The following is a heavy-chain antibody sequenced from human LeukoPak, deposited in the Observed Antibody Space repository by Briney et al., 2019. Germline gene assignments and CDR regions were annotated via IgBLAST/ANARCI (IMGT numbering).Heavy chain of an antibody. CDR2: LNTDGSTT. Sequence: PGGSLRLSCAASGFTFSSYWMHWVRQAPGKGLVWVSCLNTDGSTTSYADSVKGRFTISRDNAKDTLYLQMNSLRAEDTAVYYCARDGFGEVPLDSWGQGTLVTVSS. D-gene: IGHD3-10*01. CDR3: ARDGFGEVPLDS. CDR1: GFTFSSYW. V-gene: IGHV3-74*01. J-gene: IGHJ4*02.